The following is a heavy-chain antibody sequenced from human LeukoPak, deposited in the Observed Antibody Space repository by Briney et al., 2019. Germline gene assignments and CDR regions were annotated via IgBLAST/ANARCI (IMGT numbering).Heavy chain of an antibody. CDR3: VEDGGGAAAT. CDR1: GGSITTRNW. V-gene: IGHV4-4*02. D-gene: IGHD6-13*01. Sequence: SGTLSLTCDVSGGSITTRNWWSWVRQPPGKGLEWIGEIFHSGSTTYNPSLMSRVTISVDKSRNQFSLNVNSVTAADTAVYYCVEDGGGAAATWGQGTLVTVSS. J-gene: IGHJ4*02. CDR2: IFHSGST.